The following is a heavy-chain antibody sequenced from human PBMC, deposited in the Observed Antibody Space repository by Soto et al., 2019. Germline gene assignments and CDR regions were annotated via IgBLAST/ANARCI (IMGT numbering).Heavy chain of an antibody. CDR3: ARDPDIVISSTDYDAFDL. CDR2: IEQDGNHK. CDR1: GFPFSRYW. J-gene: IGHJ3*01. Sequence: GGCLRLFCSAPGFPFSRYWMIWVRQAPGEGLEWVANIEQDGNHKFYLDSVKGRFTVSRDNAKNSFFLQMNSLRAEDTAVYYCARDPDIVISSTDYDAFDLWGQGTMVTVSS. V-gene: IGHV3-7*01. D-gene: IGHD2-15*01.